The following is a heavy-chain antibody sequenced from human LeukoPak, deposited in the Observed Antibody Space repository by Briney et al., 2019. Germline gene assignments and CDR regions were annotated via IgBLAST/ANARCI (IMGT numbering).Heavy chain of an antibody. CDR3: ARGRSSSWMFDP. Sequence: ASVKVSCKASGYTFTSYDINWVRQATGQGLEWMGWMNPNSGNTGYAQKFQGRVTMTRNTSISTAYMELSSLRSEDTAVYYCARGRSSSWMFDPWGQGTLVTVSS. CDR2: MNPNSGNT. D-gene: IGHD6-13*01. J-gene: IGHJ5*02. V-gene: IGHV1-8*01. CDR1: GYTFTSYD.